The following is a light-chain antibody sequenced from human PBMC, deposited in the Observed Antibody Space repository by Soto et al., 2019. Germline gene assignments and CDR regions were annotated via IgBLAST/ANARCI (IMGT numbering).Light chain of an antibody. V-gene: IGKV3-20*01. CDR2: GGS. CDR3: QQYSSSRT. Sequence: LTQSPSSLSLSPGERATLSCRASQSVSNNYLAWYQQKPGQAPRLLIYGGSSRATGIPVRFSGSGSETDFTLTITRLEPEDFAMYYCQQYSSSRTFGQGTKVDIK. J-gene: IGKJ1*01. CDR1: QSVSNNY.